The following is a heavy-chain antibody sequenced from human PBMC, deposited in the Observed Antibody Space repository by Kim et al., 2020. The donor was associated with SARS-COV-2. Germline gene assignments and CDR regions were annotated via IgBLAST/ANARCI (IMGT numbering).Heavy chain of an antibody. CDR2: IYYSGST. D-gene: IGHD3-16*01. CDR1: GGSISSYY. V-gene: IGHV4-59*13. CDR3: ARDLGMDSFDL. Sequence: SETLSLTCTVSGGSISSYYWSWIRQPPGKGLEWIGYIYYSGSTNYNPSLKSRVTISVDTSKNQFSLKLSSVTAADTAVYYCARDLGMDSFDLWGRGTLVTVSS. J-gene: IGHJ2*01.